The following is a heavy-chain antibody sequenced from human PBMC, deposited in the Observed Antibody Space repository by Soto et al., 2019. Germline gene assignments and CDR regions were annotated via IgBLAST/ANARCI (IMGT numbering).Heavy chain of an antibody. CDR2: VHSGGTTT. V-gene: IGHV3-74*01. J-gene: IGHJ3*01. D-gene: IGHD3-10*01. CDR1: GFTFDYYW. CDR3: AGGDRGGFDL. Sequence: EVQLVESGGGLVQPGESLRLSCAASGFTFDYYWMHWVRQAPGKGLVWVSRVHSGGTTTTYADSVKGRFTISRDNARNTVSLQMSSLRAEDTAIYYCAGGDRGGFDLWGHGTMVTVSS.